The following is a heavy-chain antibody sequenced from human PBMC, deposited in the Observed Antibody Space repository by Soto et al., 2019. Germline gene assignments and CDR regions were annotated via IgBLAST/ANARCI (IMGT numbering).Heavy chain of an antibody. CDR2: IYWDDDK. Sequence: QITLNESGPPQVNPRQTLTLTCTFSGFSPTTSGVGVGWIRQSPGKAPEWLALIYWDDDKRYSPSLKSRLTITKDTSKNQVVLTMADLDPADTATYYCAHRVLRTVFGLVTTTAIYFDFWGQGTPVAVSS. V-gene: IGHV2-5*02. CDR3: AHRVLRTVFGLVTTTAIYFDF. D-gene: IGHD3-3*01. J-gene: IGHJ4*02. CDR1: GFSPTTSGVG.